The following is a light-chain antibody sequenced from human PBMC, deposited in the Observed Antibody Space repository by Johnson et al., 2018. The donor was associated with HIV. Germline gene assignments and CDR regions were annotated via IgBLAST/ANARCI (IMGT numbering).Light chain of an antibody. CDR2: DNN. CDR1: SSNIGNNY. CDR3: HRYNRNSDEGV. V-gene: IGLV1-51*01. J-gene: IGLJ1*01. Sequence: QPVLTQPPSVSAAPGQKVTISCSGSSSNIGNNYVSWYQQLPGTAPRIVTYDNNKRPSGIPDRFSGSKYGTSGTLGITGLQTEDEADYYCHRYNRNSDEGVFGTGTKVTVL.